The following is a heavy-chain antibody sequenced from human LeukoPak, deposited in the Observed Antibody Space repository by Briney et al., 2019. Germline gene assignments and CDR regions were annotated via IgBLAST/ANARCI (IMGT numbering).Heavy chain of an antibody. D-gene: IGHD3-10*01. CDR1: GGSINTYY. V-gene: IGHV4-4*07. CDR3: ARDSPFYYYGSGSSPHWFDP. CDR2: IYTSGST. Sequence: PSETLSLTCTVSGGSINTYYWSWIRQPAGKGLEWIGRIYTSGSTNYNPSLKSRVTMSVDTSKNQFSLKLSSVTAADTAVYYCARDSPFYYYGSGSSPHWFDPWGQGTLVTVSS. J-gene: IGHJ5*02.